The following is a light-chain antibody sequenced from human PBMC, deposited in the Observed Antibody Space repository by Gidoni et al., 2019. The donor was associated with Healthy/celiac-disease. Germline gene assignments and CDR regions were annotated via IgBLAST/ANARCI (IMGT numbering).Light chain of an antibody. J-gene: IGKJ1*01. CDR1: QSISSW. CDR3: QQYNSYSWT. CDR2: DAS. V-gene: IGKV1-5*01. Sequence: DIQMTQSPSTLSASVGDRVTITCRASQSISSWLAWYQQKTGKAPKLLIYDASSLESGVPSRFSGSGSGKEFTLTISSLQPDDFATYYCQQYNSYSWTFGQGTKVEIK.